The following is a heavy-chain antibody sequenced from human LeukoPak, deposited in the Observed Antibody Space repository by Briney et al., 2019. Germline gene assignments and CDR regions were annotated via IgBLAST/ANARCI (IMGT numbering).Heavy chain of an antibody. CDR1: GFTFSSYS. Sequence: PGGSLRLSCAASGFTFSSYSMNWVRQAPGKGLEWVSSISSSSSYIYYADSVKGRFTISRDNAKNSLYLQMNSLRAEDTAVYYCARDGQRTYYYDSSGYYVDYWGQGTLVTVSS. V-gene: IGHV3-21*01. CDR2: ISSSSSYI. J-gene: IGHJ4*02. CDR3: ARDGQRTYYYDSSGYYVDY. D-gene: IGHD3-22*01.